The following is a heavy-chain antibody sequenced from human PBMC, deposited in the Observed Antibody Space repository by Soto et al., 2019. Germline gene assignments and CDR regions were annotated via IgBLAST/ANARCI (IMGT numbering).Heavy chain of an antibody. J-gene: IGHJ4*02. CDR3: AREGYCSGGSCRHFDY. V-gene: IGHV1-18*01. D-gene: IGHD2-15*01. CDR1: GYAFTRYG. CDR2: ISAYNGNT. Sequence: APVKVAWKASGYAFTRYGSSWVLQAPGKGLEWMGWISAYNGNTNYARKLQGRVTMTTDTSTSTAYMELRSLRSDDTAVYYCAREGYCSGGSCRHFDYWGQGTLVTVSS.